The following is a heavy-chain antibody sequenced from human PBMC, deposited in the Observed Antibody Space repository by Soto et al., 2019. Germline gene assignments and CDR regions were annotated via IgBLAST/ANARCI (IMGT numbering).Heavy chain of an antibody. CDR1: GHSLSSGGYY. CDR2: IYFTGST. V-gene: IGHV4-31*03. J-gene: IGHJ4*02. CDR3: ARDWGSSGWPN. Sequence: SETLSLTCTVSGHSLSSGGYYWSWIRQHPGKGLEWVGYIYFTGSTLYNPSLKSRLAMSLDTSKNQFSLRLTSVTAADTAVYFCARDWGSSGWPNWGQGTLVTVS. D-gene: IGHD6-19*01.